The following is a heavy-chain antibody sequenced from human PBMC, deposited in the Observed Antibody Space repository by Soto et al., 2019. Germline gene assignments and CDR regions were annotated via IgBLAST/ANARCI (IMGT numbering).Heavy chain of an antibody. CDR1: GYSFTYYW. CDR2: IYPNDADT. D-gene: IGHD2-15*01. CDR3: ARVPSVVTPGNDYFGVDV. V-gene: IGHV5-51*01. J-gene: IGHJ6*02. Sequence: EVRLAQSGGELKKPGESLKISCKGSGYSFTYYWIAWVRQRPGKDLEWMGIIYPNDADTRYNPAFQGHVTISADKSSSTAYLQWTSLKSSDTAMYYCARVPSVVTPGNDYFGVDVWGQGTTVIVSS.